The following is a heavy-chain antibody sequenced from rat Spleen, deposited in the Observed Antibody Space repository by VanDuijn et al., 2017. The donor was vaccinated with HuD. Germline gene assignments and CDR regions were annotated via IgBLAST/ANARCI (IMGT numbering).Heavy chain of an antibody. D-gene: IGHD1-11*01. CDR2: ISYEGSRT. J-gene: IGHJ3*01. CDR3: ARQWGYTHNWFAY. Sequence: EVQLVESGGGLVQPGRSLKLSCAASGFTFSDYYMAWVRQAPTKGLEWVASISYEGSRTYYGDSVKGRFTISRDNAKSTLYLQMNSLRSEDTATYYCARQWGYTHNWFAYWGQGTLVTVSS. V-gene: IGHV5-22*01. CDR1: GFTFSDYY.